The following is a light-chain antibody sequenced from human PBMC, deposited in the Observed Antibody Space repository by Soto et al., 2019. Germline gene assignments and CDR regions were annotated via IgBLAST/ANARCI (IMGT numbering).Light chain of an antibody. CDR3: QQYGSSGT. Sequence: IVRTHSPSTLSVSPLGRATLSFRASQSIGDTLAWYQLKPGQAPRLLIYGASNRATGIPDRFSGSGSGTDFTLTINRLEPEDFAVYYCQQYGSSGTFGQGTKVDIK. V-gene: IGKV3-20*01. J-gene: IGKJ1*01. CDR2: GAS. CDR1: QSIGDT.